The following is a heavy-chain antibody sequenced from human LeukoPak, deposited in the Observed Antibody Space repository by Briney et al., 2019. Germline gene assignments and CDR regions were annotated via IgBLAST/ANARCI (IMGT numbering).Heavy chain of an antibody. CDR3: AKALYSSSWYSFDY. CDR2: ISGSGGST. Sequence: GGSLRLSCAASGFIFNSYAMSWVRQAPGEGLEWVSVISGSGGSTYYAVSVKGRFTISRDNSKNTLYLQMNSLRADDTAVYYCAKALYSSSWYSFDYWGQGTLVTVSS. J-gene: IGHJ4*02. CDR1: GFIFNSYA. V-gene: IGHV3-23*01. D-gene: IGHD6-13*01.